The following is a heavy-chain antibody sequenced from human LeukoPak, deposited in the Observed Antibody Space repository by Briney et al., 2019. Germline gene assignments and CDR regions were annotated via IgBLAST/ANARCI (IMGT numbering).Heavy chain of an antibody. V-gene: IGHV1-18*01. CDR3: ARDGHTYGAFDI. D-gene: IGHD4-17*01. J-gene: IGHJ3*02. Sequence: ASVKVSCKASGGTFSSYAISWVRQAPGQGLEWMGWISAYNGNTNYAQKLQGRVTMTTDTSTSTAYMELRSLRSDDTAVYYCARDGHTYGAFDIWGQGTMVTVSS. CDR2: ISAYNGNT. CDR1: GGTFSSYA.